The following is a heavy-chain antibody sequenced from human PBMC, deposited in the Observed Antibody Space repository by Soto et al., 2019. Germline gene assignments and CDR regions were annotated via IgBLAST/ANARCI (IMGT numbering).Heavy chain of an antibody. Sequence: PSETLSLTCTVSGGSITSTNYFWGWIRQPPGKGLEWIGSGTTYYNPSLRSRVAISVDTSKNQFSLKLNSVTAADTAIYYCMNYGGDTGRFDYWGQGTLVTVSS. V-gene: IGHV4-39*01. D-gene: IGHD4-17*01. CDR2: SGTT. CDR3: MNYGGDTGRFDY. CDR1: GGSITSTNYF. J-gene: IGHJ4*02.